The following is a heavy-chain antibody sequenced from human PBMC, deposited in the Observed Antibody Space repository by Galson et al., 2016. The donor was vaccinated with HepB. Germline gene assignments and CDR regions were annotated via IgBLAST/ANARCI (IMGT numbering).Heavy chain of an antibody. CDR2: IYYTGNT. J-gene: IGHJ6*02. CDR3: ARTALVPAGSRFYYYGLDV. V-gene: IGHV4-39*01. CDR1: GGSVSSDYY. D-gene: IGHD2-2*01. Sequence: ETLSLTCTVSGGSVSSDYYWGWIRQPPGKGLEWIGHIYYTGNTYHNMYLTRPVTISLDTSMTQFSLILSTVIAADTAVYYCARTALVPAGSRFYYYGLDVWGQGITVTVSS.